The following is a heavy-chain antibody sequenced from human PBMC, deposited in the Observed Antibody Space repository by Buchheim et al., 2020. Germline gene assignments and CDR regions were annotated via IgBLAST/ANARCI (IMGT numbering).Heavy chain of an antibody. CDR1: GFTFSSYA. Sequence: QVQLVESGGGVVQPGRSLRLSCAASGFTFSSYAMHWVRQAPGKGLEWVAVISYDGSNKYYADSVKGRFTISRDNSKNTLYLQMNSLGVEDTALYYCATKGRYSYGDDAFDIWGQGT. D-gene: IGHD5-18*01. CDR3: ATKGRYSYGDDAFDI. J-gene: IGHJ3*02. CDR2: ISYDGSNK. V-gene: IGHV3-30-3*01.